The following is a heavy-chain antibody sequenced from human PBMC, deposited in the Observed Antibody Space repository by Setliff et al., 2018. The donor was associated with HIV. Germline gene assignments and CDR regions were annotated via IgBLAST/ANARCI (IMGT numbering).Heavy chain of an antibody. CDR1: GGSISNSNYF. J-gene: IGHJ3*02. D-gene: IGHD3-22*01. CDR3: ARSHYDSRGYYYRGDAFDI. V-gene: IGHV4-39*02. Sequence: PSETLSLTCTVSGGSISNSNYFWGCLRQPPGKGLEWIGRIYSSGSTYYQPSLQGRVSMSIDSSKNHFSLSLRYVTAADTAVYYCARSHYDSRGYYYRGDAFDIWGLGTMVTVSS. CDR2: IYSSGST.